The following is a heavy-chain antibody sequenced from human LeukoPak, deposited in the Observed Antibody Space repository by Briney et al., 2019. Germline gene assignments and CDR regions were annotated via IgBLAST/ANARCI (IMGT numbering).Heavy chain of an antibody. V-gene: IGHV1-2*02. J-gene: IGHJ4*02. CDR1: GYTFTGYY. CDR2: INPNSGGT. Sequence: GASVKVSCKASGYTFTGYYMHWVRQAPGQGLEWMGWINPNSGGTNYAQKFQRRVTMTRDTSISTAYMELSRLRSDDTAVYYCARDHGSGSYYADYWGQGTLVTVSS. D-gene: IGHD3-10*01. CDR3: ARDHGSGSYYADY.